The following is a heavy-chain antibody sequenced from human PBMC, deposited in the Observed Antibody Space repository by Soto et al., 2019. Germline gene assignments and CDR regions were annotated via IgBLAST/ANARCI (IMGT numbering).Heavy chain of an antibody. CDR3: ARDKITGLFDY. J-gene: IGHJ4*02. CDR2: IYYSGST. V-gene: IGHV4-61*01. Sequence: SETLSLTCTVSGGSISSSSYYWSWIRQPPGKGLEWIGYIYYSGSTNYNPSLKSRVTISVDTSKNQFSLKLTSVTAADTAVYYCARDKITGLFDYWGQGTLVTSPQ. D-gene: IGHD2-8*02. CDR1: GGSISSSSYY.